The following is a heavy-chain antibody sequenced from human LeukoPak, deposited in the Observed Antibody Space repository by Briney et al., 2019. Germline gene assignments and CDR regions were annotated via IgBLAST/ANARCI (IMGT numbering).Heavy chain of an antibody. V-gene: IGHV3-21*01. CDR2: ISSSSSYI. CDR3: ARVRGGN. D-gene: IGHD3-16*01. J-gene: IGHJ4*02. Sequence: GGSLRLSCAASGFTVSSNYMSWVRQAPGKGLEWVSSISSSSSYIYYADSVKGRFTISRDNAKNSLYLQMNSLRAEDTAVYYCARVRGGNWGQGTLVTVSS. CDR1: GFTVSSNY.